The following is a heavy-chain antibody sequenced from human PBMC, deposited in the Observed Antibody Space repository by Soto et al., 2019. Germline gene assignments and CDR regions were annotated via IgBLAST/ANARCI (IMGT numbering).Heavy chain of an antibody. Sequence: TSETLSLTCSVSGGSISSSSFYWGWIRQPPGKGLEWIGSIYYSGSTYYNPSLQSRVTISVDTSKNQFSLKLSSVNAEDTAVYYGARPPGKPWGQGTLVTVSS. CDR1: GGSISSSSFY. CDR3: ARPPGKP. CDR2: IYYSGST. V-gene: IGHV4-39*01. J-gene: IGHJ4*02.